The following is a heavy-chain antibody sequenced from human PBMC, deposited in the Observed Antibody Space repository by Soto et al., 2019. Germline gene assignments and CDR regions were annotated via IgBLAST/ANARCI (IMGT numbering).Heavy chain of an antibody. Sequence: SETLSLTCTVSGGSVSSESHYWSWIRQTPGKGLEWIGYIYYTGSTNYNPSLKGRVTMSVDTSRDQVSLRLRSVTRADTAMYYCARDQYDFRSGSYYYAMEAWGQGTKVTVSS. D-gene: IGHD3-3*01. CDR3: ARDQYDFRSGSYYYAMEA. CDR2: IYYTGST. CDR1: GGSVSSESHY. V-gene: IGHV4-61*01. J-gene: IGHJ6*02.